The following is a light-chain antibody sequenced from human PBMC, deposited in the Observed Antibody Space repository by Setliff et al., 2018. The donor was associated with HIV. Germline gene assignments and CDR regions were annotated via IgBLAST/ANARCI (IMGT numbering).Light chain of an antibody. Sequence: QSVLTQPRSVSGSPGQSVTISCTGTSSNVGANNYVSWYQHHPGKAPKLIIFDADKRPSGVPDRFSGSKSGNTASLTISGLQAEDEADYYCCSYADSYTSLYVFGTGTKSPS. J-gene: IGLJ1*01. V-gene: IGLV2-11*01. CDR1: SSNVGANNY. CDR2: DAD. CDR3: CSYADSYTSLYV.